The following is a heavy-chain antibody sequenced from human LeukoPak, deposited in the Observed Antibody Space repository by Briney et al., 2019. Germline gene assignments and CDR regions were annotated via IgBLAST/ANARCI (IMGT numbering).Heavy chain of an antibody. CDR3: ARDRNDSDRRFDL. D-gene: IGHD2-15*01. V-gene: IGHV3-7*01. Sequence: GGSLRLSCAVSGFTLSSFSMSWVRQAPGKGLEWVANLKEDESEKYYVDSVKGRFTISRDNAKNSLYLQMNSLRAEDTAVYYCARDRNDSDRRFDLWGRGTLVTVSS. CDR2: LKEDESEK. CDR1: GFTLSSFS. J-gene: IGHJ2*01.